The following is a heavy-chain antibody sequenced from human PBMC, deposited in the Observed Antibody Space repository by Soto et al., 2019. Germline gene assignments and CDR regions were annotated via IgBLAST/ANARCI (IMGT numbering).Heavy chain of an antibody. Sequence: ETLSLTCTVSGGSISSSSYSWGWIRQPPGKGLEWIGSIYYSGSTYYNPPLKSRVTISVDTSKNQFSLKLSSVSAAYSTVYYCERGSRDRYDYYCMEVWGQGTRVTVSS. V-gene: IGHV4-39*07. CDR3: ERGSRDRYDYYCMEV. CDR1: GGSISSSSYS. CDR2: IYYSGST. J-gene: IGHJ6*02.